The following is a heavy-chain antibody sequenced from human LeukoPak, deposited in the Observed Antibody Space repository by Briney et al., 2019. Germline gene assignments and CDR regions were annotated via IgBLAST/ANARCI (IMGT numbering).Heavy chain of an antibody. Sequence: GRSLRLSCAASGFTFSSYAMHWVRQAPGKGLEWVAVISYDGSIKYYADSVKGRFTTSRDNSKNMLYLQMNSLSAEDTAVYYCARDRSSGRSAAGLFDYWGQGTLVTVSS. CDR2: ISYDGSIK. CDR1: GFTFSSYA. V-gene: IGHV3-30-3*01. CDR3: ARDRSSGRSAAGLFDY. J-gene: IGHJ4*02. D-gene: IGHD6-13*01.